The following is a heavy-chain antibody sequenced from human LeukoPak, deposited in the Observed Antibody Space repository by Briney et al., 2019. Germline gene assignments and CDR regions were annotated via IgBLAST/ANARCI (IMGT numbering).Heavy chain of an antibody. J-gene: IGHJ5*02. CDR2: IYDSGST. CDR1: GDSISSYY. D-gene: IGHD1-1*01. CDR3: ARGNPVATTGTKGGWFDP. Sequence: SEILSLTCTVSGDSISSYYWSWIRQPPGKGLEWIGYIYDSGSTNYNPSLKSRVTISLDTSKNQFSLKLRSVTAADMALYYCARGNPVATTGTKGGWFDPWGQGTLVTVPS. V-gene: IGHV4-59*01.